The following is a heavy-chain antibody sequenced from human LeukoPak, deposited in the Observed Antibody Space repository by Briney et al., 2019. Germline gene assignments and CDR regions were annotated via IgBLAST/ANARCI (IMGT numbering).Heavy chain of an antibody. D-gene: IGHD3-10*01. CDR2: IKQDGSEK. CDR1: GFTFSSYW. Sequence: PGGSLRLSCAASGFTFSSYWMSWVRQAPGKGLAWVANIKQDGSEKYYVDSVKGRFTISRDNAKNSLYLQMNSLRAEDTAVYYCARDQLLWFGYLSSTWFNPWGQGTLVTVSS. V-gene: IGHV3-7*03. J-gene: IGHJ5*02. CDR3: ARDQLLWFGYLSSTWFNP.